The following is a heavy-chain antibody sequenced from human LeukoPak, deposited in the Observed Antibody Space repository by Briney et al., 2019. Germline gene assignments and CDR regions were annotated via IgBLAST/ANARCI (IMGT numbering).Heavy chain of an antibody. CDR3: ARDLGSWPHVTLDI. CDR2: TYYRSKWYN. Sequence: SQTLSLTCAISGDSVSSNSASWNWIRQSPPRGLEWLGRTYYRSKWYNDYAVSVKGRITINPDTSKNQFSLQLNSVTPEDTAVYYCARDLGSWPHVTLDIWGHGTLVTVSS. J-gene: IGHJ3*02. D-gene: IGHD3-16*01. V-gene: IGHV6-1*01. CDR1: GDSVSSNSAS.